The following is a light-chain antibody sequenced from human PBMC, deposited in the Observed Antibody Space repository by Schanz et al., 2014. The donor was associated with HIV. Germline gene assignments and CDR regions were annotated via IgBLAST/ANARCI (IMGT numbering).Light chain of an antibody. Sequence: EIVLTQSPGTLSLSPGERATLFCRASQSVSSNFLAWYQQKPGQAPSLLIFGASNRATGIPDRFSGSGSGTDFTLTINRLEPEDFAVYYCQQYGSSPPETFGQGTKLEIK. CDR1: QSVSSNF. CDR3: QQYGSSPPET. V-gene: IGKV3-20*01. CDR2: GAS. J-gene: IGKJ2*01.